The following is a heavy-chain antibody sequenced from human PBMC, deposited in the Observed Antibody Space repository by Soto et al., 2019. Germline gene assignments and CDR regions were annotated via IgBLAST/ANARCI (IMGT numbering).Heavy chain of an antibody. D-gene: IGHD6-6*01. Sequence: ASVKVSCKASGYTFTSYGISWVRQAPGQGLEWMGWISAYNGNTNYAQKLKGRVTMTTDTSTSTAYMELRSLRSDDTAVYYCARERVLTYTSSSEPHGPPPYYYYGMDVWGQGTTVTVSS. CDR1: GYTFTSYG. CDR2: ISAYNGNT. J-gene: IGHJ6*02. V-gene: IGHV1-18*04. CDR3: ARERVLTYTSSSEPHGPPPYYYYGMDV.